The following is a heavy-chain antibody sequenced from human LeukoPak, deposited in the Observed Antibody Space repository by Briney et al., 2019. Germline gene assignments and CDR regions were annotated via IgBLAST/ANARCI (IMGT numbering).Heavy chain of an antibody. CDR1: GYTLTELS. CDR2: FDPEDGET. CDR3: ATGLPKTYSGSYLHEKYYYYYYMDV. D-gene: IGHD1-26*01. V-gene: IGHV1-24*01. Sequence: ASVKVSCKVSGYTLTELSMHWVRQAPGKGLEWMGGFDPEDGETIYAQKFQGRVTMTADTSTDTAYTELSSLRSEDTAVYYCATGLPKTYSGSYLHEKYYYYYYMDVWGKGTTVTVSS. J-gene: IGHJ6*03.